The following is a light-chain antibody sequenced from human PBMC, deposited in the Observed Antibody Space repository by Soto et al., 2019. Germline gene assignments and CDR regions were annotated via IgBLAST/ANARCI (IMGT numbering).Light chain of an antibody. J-gene: IGKJ2*01. Sequence: EIVWTQSPATLSLSPGERATLSCRASQSVSSYLAWYQQKPGQAPRLLIYDASNRATGIPARFSGSGSGTDFTLTISSLEPEDFAVYYCQQRSNWRDTFGQGTKLEIK. V-gene: IGKV3-11*01. CDR2: DAS. CDR3: QQRSNWRDT. CDR1: QSVSSY.